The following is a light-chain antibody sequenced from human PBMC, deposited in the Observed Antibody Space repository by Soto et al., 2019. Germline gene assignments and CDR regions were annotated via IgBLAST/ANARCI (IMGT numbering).Light chain of an antibody. J-gene: IGKJ5*01. CDR3: QQYNNWPPFT. Sequence: ERVMTQAPATLSVSPGERATLSCRASQSVSSNLAWYQQKPGQAPRLLIYGASTRATGIPARFSGSGSGTEFTLTINSLQSEDLAVYYCQQYNNWPPFTLGQGTRMEIK. V-gene: IGKV3-15*01. CDR1: QSVSSN. CDR2: GAS.